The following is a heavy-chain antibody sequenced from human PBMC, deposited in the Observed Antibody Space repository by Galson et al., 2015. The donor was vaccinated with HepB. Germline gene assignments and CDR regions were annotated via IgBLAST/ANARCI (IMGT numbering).Heavy chain of an antibody. J-gene: IGHJ4*02. Sequence: SVKVSCKASGYTFTSYGISWVRQAPGQGLEWMGWISAYNGNTNYAQKLQGRVTMTTDTSTSTAYMELRSLRSDDTAVYYCARDAVLWFGEPSPVDYWGQGTLVTVSS. V-gene: IGHV1-18*01. CDR3: ARDAVLWFGEPSPVDY. CDR2: ISAYNGNT. CDR1: GYTFTSYG. D-gene: IGHD3-10*01.